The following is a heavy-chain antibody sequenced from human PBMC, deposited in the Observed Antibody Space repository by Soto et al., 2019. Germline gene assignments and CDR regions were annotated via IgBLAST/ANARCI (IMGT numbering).Heavy chain of an antibody. CDR3: EGSWT. V-gene: IGHV3-23*01. CDR2: ISASGDRT. D-gene: IGHD5-12*01. J-gene: IGHJ3*01. CDR1: GSTLTNYA. Sequence: EVQLLVSGGGSVQPGGSLRLSCEVSGSTLTNYAMSWVRQAPGKGLEWVSQISASGDRTYYADSVKGRFTISKDTSTNTLFLQMNSLRGEDSAVYYCEGSWTWGQGTMVTVSS.